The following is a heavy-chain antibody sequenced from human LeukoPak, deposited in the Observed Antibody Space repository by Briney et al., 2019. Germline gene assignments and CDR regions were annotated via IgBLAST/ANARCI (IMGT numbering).Heavy chain of an antibody. D-gene: IGHD5-24*01. J-gene: IGHJ5*02. CDR1: GFTLTSYG. CDR3: TRMSREAPGLPDL. Sequence: GGSLRLSCAASGFTLTSYGMHWVRQAPGKGLEWVAFIRNDESHKYYGDSVKGRFTISRDNAKNTLYLQIGSLRADDTAVYYCTRMSREAPGLPDLWGQGTLVTVSS. CDR2: IRNDESHK. V-gene: IGHV3-30*02.